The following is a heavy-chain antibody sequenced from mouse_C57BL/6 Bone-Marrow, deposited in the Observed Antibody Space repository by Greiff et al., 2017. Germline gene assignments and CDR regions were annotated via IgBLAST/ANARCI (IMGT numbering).Heavy chain of an antibody. D-gene: IGHD1-1*01. CDR1: GYTFTDYN. CDR2: INPNNGGT. J-gene: IGHJ4*01. V-gene: IGHV1-22*01. CDR3: ARSGTTVVATGNAMDY. Sequence: VQLQQSGPELVKPGASVKMSCKASGYTFTDYNMHWVKQSHGKSLEWIGYINPNNGGTSYNQKFKGKATLTVNKSSSTAYMELRSLTSEDSAVYYCARSGTTVVATGNAMDYWGQGTSVTVSS.